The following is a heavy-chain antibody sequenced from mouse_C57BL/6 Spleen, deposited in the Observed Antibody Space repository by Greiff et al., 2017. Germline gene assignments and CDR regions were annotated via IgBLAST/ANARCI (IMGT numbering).Heavy chain of an antibody. CDR3: ARRPYAMDY. J-gene: IGHJ4*01. CDR1: GYAFTNYL. CDR2: INPGSGGT. Sequence: VQLQESGAELVRPGTSVKVSCKASGYAFTNYLIEWVKQRPGQGLEWIGVINPGSGGTNYNEKFKGKATLTADQSSSTAYMQLSSLTSEDSAVYFCARRPYAMDYWGQGTSVTVSS. V-gene: IGHV1-54*01.